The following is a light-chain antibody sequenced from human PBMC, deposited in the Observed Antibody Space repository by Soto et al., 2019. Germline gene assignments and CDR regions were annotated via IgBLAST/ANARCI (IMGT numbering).Light chain of an antibody. CDR3: QQYGSSPWT. V-gene: IGKV3-20*01. J-gene: IGKJ1*01. CDR1: QSVSSSY. CDR2: GAS. Sequence: EIWLTQSPGTLSLSPGERATLSCGASQSVSSSYLAWYQKKPGKAPRLLIYGASSRATGIPERLSGSGYGTDLTITISRMETEDFEVYYCQQYGSSPWTFGQGTKVDIK.